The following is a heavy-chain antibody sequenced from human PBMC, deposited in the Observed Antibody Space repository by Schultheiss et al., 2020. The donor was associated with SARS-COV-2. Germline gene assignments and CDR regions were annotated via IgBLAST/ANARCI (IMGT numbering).Heavy chain of an antibody. J-gene: IGHJ4*02. V-gene: IGHV3-23*01. CDR3: ARASPYFDY. CDR1: RFTFSSYW. CDR2: ISGSGGST. Sequence: GGSLRLSCAASRFTFSSYWMTWVRQAPGKGLEWVSAISGSGGSTYYADSVKGRFTISRDTSKNTLYLQLNSLRAEDTAVYYCARASPYFDYWGQGALVTVSS.